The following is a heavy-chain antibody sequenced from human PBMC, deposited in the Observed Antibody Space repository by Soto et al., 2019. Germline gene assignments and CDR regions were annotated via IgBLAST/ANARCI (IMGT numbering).Heavy chain of an antibody. Sequence: GGSLRLSCAASGFTFSSYSMNWVRQAPGKGLEWVSSISSSSSYIYYADSVKGRFTISRDNAKNSLYLQMNSLRAEDTAVYYCANNPEVVTAAIRYYYYGMDVWGQGTTVTVSS. CDR3: ANNPEVVTAAIRYYYYGMDV. D-gene: IGHD2-2*02. J-gene: IGHJ6*02. CDR2: ISSSSSYI. V-gene: IGHV3-21*01. CDR1: GFTFSSYS.